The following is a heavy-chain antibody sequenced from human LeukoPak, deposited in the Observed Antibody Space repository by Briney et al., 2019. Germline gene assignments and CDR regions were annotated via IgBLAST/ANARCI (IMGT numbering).Heavy chain of an antibody. V-gene: IGHV1-8*03. CDR1: GYTFTSYD. Sequence: GASVKVSCKASGYTFTSYDINWVRQATGQGLEWMGWMNPNSGNTGYAQKFQGRVTITRNTSISTAYMELSSLRSEDTAVYYCASGVGATSGDAFDIWGQGTMVTVSS. CDR2: MNPNSGNT. D-gene: IGHD1-26*01. CDR3: ASGVGATSGDAFDI. J-gene: IGHJ3*02.